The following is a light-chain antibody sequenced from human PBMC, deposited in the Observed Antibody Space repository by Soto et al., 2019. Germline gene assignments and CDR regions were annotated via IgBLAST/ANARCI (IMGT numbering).Light chain of an antibody. J-gene: IGLJ1*01. CDR3: SSFTGSSYV. CDR2: DVT. Sequence: QSVLTQPASVSWSPGQSITISCTGTSSDVGNNNYVSWYQHNPGRAPKVMICDVTNRPSGVSNRSSGSKSGNTASLTISGLQAEDEADYYCSSFTGSSYVFGNGTKVTVL. V-gene: IGLV2-14*03. CDR1: SSDVGNNNY.